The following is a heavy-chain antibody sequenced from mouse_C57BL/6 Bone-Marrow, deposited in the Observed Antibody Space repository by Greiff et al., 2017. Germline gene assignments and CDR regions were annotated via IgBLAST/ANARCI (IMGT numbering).Heavy chain of an antibody. CDR1: GYTFTSYW. V-gene: IGHV1-55*01. Sequence: VQLQQPGAELVKPGASVKMSCKASGYTFTSYWITLVKHRPGQGLEWIGDIYPGSGSTNYNEKFTSKATLTVDTSSSTAYMQLSSLTSEASAVYYCARDSSGYNYFDDWGQGTTLTVSS. CDR3: ARDSSGYNYFDD. CDR2: IYPGSGST. J-gene: IGHJ2*01. D-gene: IGHD3-2*02.